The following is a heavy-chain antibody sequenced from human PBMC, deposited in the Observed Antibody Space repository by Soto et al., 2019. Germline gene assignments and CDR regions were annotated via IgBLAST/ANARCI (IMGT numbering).Heavy chain of an antibody. Sequence: XETLSLTVAVSGYSFRSGEYWCCIRQPPGKGLEWIGSIYHSGSTYYNPPLKSRVTISVDTSKNQFSLKLSSVTAADTAVYYCARDTIYGSGKNWFDPWGQGTLVTVSS. CDR3: ARDTIYGSGKNWFDP. J-gene: IGHJ5*02. CDR1: GYSFRSGEY. CDR2: IYHSGST. V-gene: IGHV4-38-2*02. D-gene: IGHD3-10*01.